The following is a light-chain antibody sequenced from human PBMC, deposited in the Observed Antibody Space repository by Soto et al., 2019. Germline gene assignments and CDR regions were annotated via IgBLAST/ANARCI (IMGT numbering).Light chain of an antibody. J-gene: IGKJ2*01. CDR3: QQRSNWPPEYT. V-gene: IGKV3-11*01. CDR1: QSVSSY. CDR2: DAS. Sequence: EIVLTQSPATLSLSPGERATLSCRASQSVSSYLAWYQQKTGQAPRLLIYDASNRATGIPARFSGIGSGTDITLTISSLEPEDFAVYYCQQRSNWPPEYTFGQGTKLEIK.